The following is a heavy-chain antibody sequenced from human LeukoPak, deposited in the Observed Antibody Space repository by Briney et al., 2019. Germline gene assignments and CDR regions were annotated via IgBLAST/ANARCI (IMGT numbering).Heavy chain of an antibody. J-gene: IGHJ4*02. Sequence: GGSLRLSCAASGFTFSSYAMSWVRQAPGKGLEWVSAISGSGGSTYYADSVKGRFTISRDNSKNTLYLQMNSLRAEDTAVYYCARDKRDYGEVDYWGQGTLVTVSS. CDR1: GFTFSSYA. CDR3: ARDKRDYGEVDY. D-gene: IGHD4-17*01. V-gene: IGHV3-23*01. CDR2: ISGSGGST.